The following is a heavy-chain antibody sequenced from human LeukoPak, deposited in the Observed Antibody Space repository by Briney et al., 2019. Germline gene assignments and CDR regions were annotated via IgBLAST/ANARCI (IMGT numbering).Heavy chain of an antibody. CDR2: ISSSSSYI. D-gene: IGHD2-2*01. Sequence: GGSLRLSCAASGFTFSSYGMHWVRQAPGKGLEWVSSISSSSSYIYYADSVKGRFTISRDNAKNSLYLQMNSLRAEDTAVYYCARDDIVVVPAAPFYYYYMDVWGKGTTVTVSS. CDR1: GFTFSSYG. J-gene: IGHJ6*03. CDR3: ARDDIVVVPAAPFYYYYMDV. V-gene: IGHV3-21*01.